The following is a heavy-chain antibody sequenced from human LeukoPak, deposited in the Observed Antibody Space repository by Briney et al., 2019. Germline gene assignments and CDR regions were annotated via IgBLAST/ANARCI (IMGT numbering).Heavy chain of an antibody. V-gene: IGHV4-31*03. D-gene: IGHD2-21*02. CDR2: IYYSGST. CDR3: ARRRSGDYYLDF. J-gene: IGHJ4*02. CDR1: GGSISIGFYY. Sequence: SETLSLTCTVSGGSISIGFYYWSWIRQHPGKGLEWIGYIYYSGSTYYNPSLKSRVTMSVDTSKNQFSLKLSSVTAADTAVYYCARRRSGDYYLDFWGQGTVVTVSS.